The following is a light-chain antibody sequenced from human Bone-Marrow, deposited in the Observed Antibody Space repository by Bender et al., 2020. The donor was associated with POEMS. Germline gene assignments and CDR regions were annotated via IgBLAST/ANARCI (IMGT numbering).Light chain of an antibody. J-gene: IGLJ3*02. CDR1: NSNIGTTA. Sequence: QSVLTQPPSASGTPGQRVTISCSGSNSNIGTTAVNCYQQFPGTAPKLLIYSDNHRPSGLPDRFYAFKSGTSASLAISGLQSEDEADYYCAAWDAGRSGGVFGGGTKLTVL. CDR2: SDN. V-gene: IGLV1-44*01. CDR3: AAWDAGRSGGV.